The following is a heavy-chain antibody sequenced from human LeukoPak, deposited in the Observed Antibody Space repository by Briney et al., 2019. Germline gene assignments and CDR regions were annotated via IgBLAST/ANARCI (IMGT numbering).Heavy chain of an antibody. CDR3: ARAITMKVVSSDAFDI. CDR2: ISYDGSNK. J-gene: IGHJ3*02. CDR1: GFTFSSYG. Sequence: GRSLRLSCAASGFTFSSYGMHWVRQAPGKGLEWVAVISYDGSNKYYADSVKGRFTISRDNAKNSLYLQMNSLRAEDTAVYSCARAITMKVVSSDAFDIWGQGTMVTVSS. D-gene: IGHD3-22*01. V-gene: IGHV3-30*03.